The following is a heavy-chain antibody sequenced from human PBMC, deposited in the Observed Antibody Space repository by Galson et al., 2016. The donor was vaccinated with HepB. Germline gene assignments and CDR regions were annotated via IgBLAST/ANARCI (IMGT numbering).Heavy chain of an antibody. J-gene: IGHJ5*02. CDR3: TRRDNWFDP. Sequence: SLRLSCAASGFIFSDSAMHWVRQASGKGLEWVGRVRTRANNYGTAYGSSVNGRFTISRDDSKSTAYLQMNSLKTEDTAVYYCTRRDNWFDPWGQGTLVTVSS. CDR1: GFIFSDSA. V-gene: IGHV3-73*01. CDR2: VRTRANNYGT.